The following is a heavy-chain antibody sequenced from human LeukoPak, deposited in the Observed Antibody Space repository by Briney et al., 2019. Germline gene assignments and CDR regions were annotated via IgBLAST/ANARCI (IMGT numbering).Heavy chain of an antibody. CDR3: ARLSGWTSSGNWFDP. D-gene: IGHD2-2*01. CDR2: IYYSGST. V-gene: IGHV4-59*08. J-gene: IGHJ5*02. Sequence: PSETLSLTCTVSGGSISSYYWSWIRQPPGKGLEWIGYIYYSGSTNYNPSLKSRVTISVDTSKNQSSLKLSSVTAADTAVYYCARLSGWTSSGNWFDPWGQGTLVTVSS. CDR1: GGSISSYY.